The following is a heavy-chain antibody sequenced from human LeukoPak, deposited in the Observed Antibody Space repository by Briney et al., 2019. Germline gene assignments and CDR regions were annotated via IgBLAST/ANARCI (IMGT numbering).Heavy chain of an antibody. J-gene: IGHJ6*02. Sequence: GGSLRLSCAASEFTFSNHWMHWVRQAPGKGLVWVSHINGDGRTTTYADSVKGRFTISRDNSKNTLYLQMNSLRAEDTAVYYCARDPLTTLVYGMDVWGQGTTVTVSS. CDR2: INGDGRTT. V-gene: IGHV3-74*01. D-gene: IGHD4/OR15-4a*01. CDR3: ARDPLTTLVYGMDV. CDR1: EFTFSNHW.